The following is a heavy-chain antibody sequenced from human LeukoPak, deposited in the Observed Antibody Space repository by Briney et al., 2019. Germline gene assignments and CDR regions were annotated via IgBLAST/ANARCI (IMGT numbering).Heavy chain of an antibody. Sequence: PSQTLSLTCTVSGASISSGGHYWSWLRQHPGKGLEWIGYIYYTGSTYYNPSLKSRVTISVDTSKNQFSLRLSSVTAADTAVYYCATGLNTKFLDAFDIWGQGTMVTVSS. CDR3: ATGLNTKFLDAFDI. J-gene: IGHJ3*02. V-gene: IGHV4-31*03. D-gene: IGHD2/OR15-2a*01. CDR2: IYYTGST. CDR1: GASISSGGHY.